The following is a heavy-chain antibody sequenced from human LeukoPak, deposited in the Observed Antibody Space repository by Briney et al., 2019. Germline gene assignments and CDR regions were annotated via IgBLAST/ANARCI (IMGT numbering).Heavy chain of an antibody. J-gene: IGHJ4*02. CDR2: IYYSGSS. Sequence: SETLSLTCTVSGASISSSSHYWGWIRQPPGKGLEWIGTIYYSGSSYFNPSLKSRVTISVDTSKNHFSLKLSSVTAADTAVYYCARVNRGYYFDYWGQGTLVTVSS. CDR3: ARVNRGYYFDY. CDR1: GASISSSSHY. D-gene: IGHD2/OR15-2a*01. V-gene: IGHV4-39*02.